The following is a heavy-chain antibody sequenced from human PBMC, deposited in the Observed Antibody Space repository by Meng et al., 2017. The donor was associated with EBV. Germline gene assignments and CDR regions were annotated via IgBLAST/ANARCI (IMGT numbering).Heavy chain of an antibody. CDR1: GISLPTSGVG. V-gene: IGHV2-5*02. Sequence: QTPLKESGPTLVKPTQTLLLTCTFSGISLPTSGVGVGWIRQPPGKALEWLAVIYWDDAKRYSPSLKNRLTITKDTSKNQVVLTMTNMDPVDTATYFCAHSKYYSDSGGYWDYFDDWGQGTLVTVSS. J-gene: IGHJ4*02. D-gene: IGHD3-10*01. CDR3: AHSKYYSDSGGYWDYFDD. CDR2: IYWDDAK.